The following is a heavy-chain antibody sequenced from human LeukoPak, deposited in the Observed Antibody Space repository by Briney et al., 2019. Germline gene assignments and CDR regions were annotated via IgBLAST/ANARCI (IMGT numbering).Heavy chain of an antibody. Sequence: GGSLRLSCAASGFTFSSYEMNWVRQAPGKGLEWVSYISSSGSTIYYADSVKGRFTISRDNAKNSLYLQMNSLRAEDTAVYYCARNPLGYCSGGSSYGDAFDIWGQGTMVTVSS. D-gene: IGHD2-15*01. CDR3: ARNPLGYCSGGSSYGDAFDI. CDR1: GFTFSSYE. J-gene: IGHJ3*02. CDR2: ISSSGSTI. V-gene: IGHV3-48*03.